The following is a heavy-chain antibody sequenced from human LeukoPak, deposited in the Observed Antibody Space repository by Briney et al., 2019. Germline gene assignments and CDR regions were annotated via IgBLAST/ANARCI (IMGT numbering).Heavy chain of an antibody. J-gene: IGHJ4*02. Sequence: GGSLRLSCVASGFSFDTYSMSWVRQAPGKGLEWVSAISATGGRTYYEDSVKGRFTISRDNSKNTLYLQMNSLRAEDTAVYYCATYGSGSRRGVDYWGQGTLVTVSS. CDR1: GFSFDTYS. CDR3: ATYGSGSRRGVDY. V-gene: IGHV3-23*01. D-gene: IGHD3-10*01. CDR2: ISATGGRT.